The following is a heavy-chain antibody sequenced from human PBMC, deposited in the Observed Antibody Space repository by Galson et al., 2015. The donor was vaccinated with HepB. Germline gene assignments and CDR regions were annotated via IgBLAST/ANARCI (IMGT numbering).Heavy chain of an antibody. CDR3: ARRSSSAAGGRGLDV. Sequence: QSGAEVKKPGDSLTISWRGSRYSFTSYWIAWVRQMPGRGLEWMGIIYPDDSDTRYSPSFQGQVTISADKSISTAYLQWSSLKASDTAMYYCARRSSSAAGGRGLDVWGQGTTVTVSS. J-gene: IGHJ6*02. D-gene: IGHD6-6*01. V-gene: IGHV5-51*01. CDR2: IYPDDSDT. CDR1: RYSFTSYW.